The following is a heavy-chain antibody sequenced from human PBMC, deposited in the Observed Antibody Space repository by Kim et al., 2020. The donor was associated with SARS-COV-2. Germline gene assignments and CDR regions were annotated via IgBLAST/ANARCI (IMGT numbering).Heavy chain of an antibody. J-gene: IGHJ2*01. CDR2: ISSSGSTI. V-gene: IGHV3-48*03. Sequence: GGSLRLSCAASGFTFSSYEMNWVRQAPGKGLEWVSYISSSGSTIYYADSVKGRFTISRDNAKNSLYLQMNSLRAEDTAVYYCARIGKPDPRPLFCSSTSCPRIYWYFDLWGRGTLVTVSS. D-gene: IGHD2-2*01. CDR3: ARIGKPDPRPLFCSSTSCPRIYWYFDL. CDR1: GFTFSSYE.